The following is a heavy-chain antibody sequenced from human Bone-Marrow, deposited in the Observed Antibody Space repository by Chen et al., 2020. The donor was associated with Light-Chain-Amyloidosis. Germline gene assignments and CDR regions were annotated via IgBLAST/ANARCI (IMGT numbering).Heavy chain of an antibody. CDR2: IRSKANSYAT. Sequence: EVQLVESGGGLVQPGGSLKLSCAASGFTFSGSAMHWVRQASGKGLEWVGRIRSKANSYATAYAASVKGRFTISRDDSKNTAYLQMNSLKTEDTAVYYCTRHPGYSSADYYYGMDVWGQGTTVTVSS. D-gene: IGHD6-25*01. V-gene: IGHV3-73*01. J-gene: IGHJ6*02. CDR3: TRHPGYSSADYYYGMDV. CDR1: GFTFSGSA.